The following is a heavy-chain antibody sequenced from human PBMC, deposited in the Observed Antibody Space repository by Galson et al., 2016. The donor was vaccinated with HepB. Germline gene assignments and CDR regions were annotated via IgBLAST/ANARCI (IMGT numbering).Heavy chain of an antibody. V-gene: IGHV1-18*01. CDR1: GYIFTSFG. J-gene: IGHJ5*02. Sequence: SVKVSCKAYGYIFTSFGISWVRQAPGQGLEWMGWISAYNGDTKYTQNLQGRVTLTTDTSTTTAYMELRSLRSNDTALSYCARTHSVATRPYNWFDPWGQGTLVTVSS. CDR2: ISAYNGDT. CDR3: ARTHSVATRPYNWFDP. D-gene: IGHD6-6*01.